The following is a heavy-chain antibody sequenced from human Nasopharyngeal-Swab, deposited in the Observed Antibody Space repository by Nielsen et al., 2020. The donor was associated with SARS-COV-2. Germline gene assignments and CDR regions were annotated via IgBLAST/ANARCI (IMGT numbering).Heavy chain of an antibody. CDR1: GFSFDYFA. CDR2: ISATGRST. Sequence: GGSLRLSCAASGFSFDYFALSWVRQAPGKGLEWVSAISATGRSTFYSDSVKGRFTISRDNSKNTLSLQMDSLRAEDTAVYYCAREVPYSGHDDAFDIWGQGTMVTVSA. V-gene: IGHV3-23*01. J-gene: IGHJ3*02. D-gene: IGHD5-12*01. CDR3: AREVPYSGHDDAFDI.